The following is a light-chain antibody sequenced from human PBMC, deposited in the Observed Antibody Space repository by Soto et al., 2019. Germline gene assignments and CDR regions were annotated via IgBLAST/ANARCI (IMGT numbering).Light chain of an antibody. V-gene: IGKV3-20*01. CDR1: QSVSSSY. J-gene: IGKJ1*01. Sequence: EIVLTQSPGTLSLSPGERATLSCRASQSVSSSYLAWYQQKPGQAPRLLIYGTCNRATGIPDRFSGSGSGTDFTLTISRLEPEDFAVYYCQQYGSSPPVTFGQGTKVEIK. CDR2: GTC. CDR3: QQYGSSPPVT.